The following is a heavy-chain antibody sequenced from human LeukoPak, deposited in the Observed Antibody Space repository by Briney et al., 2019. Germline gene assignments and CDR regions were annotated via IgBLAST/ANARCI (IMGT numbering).Heavy chain of an antibody. V-gene: IGHV3-74*01. D-gene: IGHD1-26*01. CDR3: VRVRPRVGATNDAFDI. CDR1: GFTFSSHW. CDR2: IKGDGSSP. J-gene: IGHJ3*02. Sequence: GGSLRLSCAASGFTFSSHWMHWVRQAPGKGLVWVSRIKGDGSSPTYADSVKGRFTISRDNAKNTLYLQMNGLRAEDTAVDYCVRVRPRVGATNDAFDIWGQGTMVTVSS.